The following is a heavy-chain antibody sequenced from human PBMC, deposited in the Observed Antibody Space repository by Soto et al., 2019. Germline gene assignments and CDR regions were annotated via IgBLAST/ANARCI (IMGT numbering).Heavy chain of an antibody. J-gene: IGHJ6*02. CDR2: ISGSGGST. CDR1: GFTFSSYA. Sequence: GGSLRLSCAASGFTFSSYAMSWVRQAPGKGLEWVSAISGSGGSTYYADSVKGRFTISRDNSKNTLYLQMNSLRAEDTAVYYCAKDLGAGRRFLDYGMDVWGQGTTVTVSS. CDR3: AKDLGAGRRFLDYGMDV. D-gene: IGHD3-3*01. V-gene: IGHV3-23*01.